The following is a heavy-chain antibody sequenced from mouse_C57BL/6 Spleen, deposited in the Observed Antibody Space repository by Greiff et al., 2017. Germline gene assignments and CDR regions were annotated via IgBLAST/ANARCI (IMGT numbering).Heavy chain of an antibody. CDR2: IFPGSGST. Sequence: QVQLQQSGPELVKPGASVKISCKASGYTFTDYYINWVKQRPGQGLEWIGWIFPGSGSTYYNEKFKGKATLTVDKSSSTAYMLLISLSSEDSSVYFCARSLYYYGSSYDAYWGQGTLVTVSA. CDR3: ARSLYYYGSSYDAY. V-gene: IGHV1-75*01. J-gene: IGHJ3*01. CDR1: GYTFTDYY. D-gene: IGHD1-1*01.